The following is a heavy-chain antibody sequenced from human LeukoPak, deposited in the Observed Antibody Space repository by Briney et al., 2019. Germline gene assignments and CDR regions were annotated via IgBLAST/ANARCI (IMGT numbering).Heavy chain of an antibody. CDR3: ARGERRDGYNLYYYYYGMDV. V-gene: IGHV4-4*07. CDR2: IYTSGST. J-gene: IGHJ6*02. CDR1: GGSISSYY. D-gene: IGHD5-24*01. Sequence: MASETLSLTCTVSGGSISSYYWSWIRQPAGKGLEWIGRIYTSGSTNYNPSLKSRVTMSVDTSKNQFSLKLSSVTAADTAVYYCARGERRDGYNLYYYYYGMDVWGQGTTVTVSS.